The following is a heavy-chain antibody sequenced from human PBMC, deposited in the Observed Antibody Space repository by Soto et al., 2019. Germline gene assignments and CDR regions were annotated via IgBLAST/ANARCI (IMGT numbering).Heavy chain of an antibody. D-gene: IGHD3-16*01. Sequence: VQLVESGGGLIQPGGSLRLSCGASGFSVSNNHMTWVRQAAGKGLEWVSLIHGGGSTYYADSVKGRFTISRDNSKNTLYLQMDSLRAEDTAIYYCAGRLTTAASLDYWGQGTLVTVSS. CDR2: IHGGGST. CDR1: GFSVSNNH. V-gene: IGHV3-53*01. J-gene: IGHJ4*02. CDR3: AGRLTTAASLDY.